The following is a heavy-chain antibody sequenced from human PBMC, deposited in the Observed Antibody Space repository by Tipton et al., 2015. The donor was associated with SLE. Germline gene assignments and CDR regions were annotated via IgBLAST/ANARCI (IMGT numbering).Heavy chain of an antibody. Sequence: TLSLTCTVSGGSTSSYYWSWIRQPPGKGLEWIGYIHYSGSTSYNPSLKSRVTILVDTSKNQFSLKLTSVTAADTAVYYCATGGAAARPWYFDYWGQGTLVTVSS. J-gene: IGHJ4*02. D-gene: IGHD6-6*01. CDR1: GGSTSSYY. CDR2: IHYSGST. CDR3: ATGGAAARPWYFDY. V-gene: IGHV4-59*01.